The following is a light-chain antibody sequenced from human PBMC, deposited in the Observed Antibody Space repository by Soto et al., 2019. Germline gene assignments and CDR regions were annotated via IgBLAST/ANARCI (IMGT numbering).Light chain of an antibody. CDR3: QQYGSSPGLT. CDR2: GAS. Sequence: EIVLTQSPGTLSLSPGERATLSCRASQSVSSSYLAWYQQKPGQAPRLLIYGASSMATGIPDRFSGSGSGTDFTLTISRLEPEDFAVFYCQQYGSSPGLTFGGGTLVEIK. CDR1: QSVSSSY. V-gene: IGKV3-20*01. J-gene: IGKJ4*01.